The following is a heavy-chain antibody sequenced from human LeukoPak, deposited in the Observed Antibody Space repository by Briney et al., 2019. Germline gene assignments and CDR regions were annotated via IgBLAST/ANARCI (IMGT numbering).Heavy chain of an antibody. J-gene: IGHJ4*02. V-gene: IGHV3-74*01. D-gene: IGHD6-19*01. CDR2: IHSDGSAT. CDR3: ARSGIGCFDY. Sequence: PGGSLRLSCAASGFTFSSYWTHWVRQAPGKGLVWVSRIHSDGSATTYADSVKGRFTISRDNAKNTVYLEMNSLRVEDTAVYFCARSGIGCFDYWGQGTLVTASS. CDR1: GFTFSSYW.